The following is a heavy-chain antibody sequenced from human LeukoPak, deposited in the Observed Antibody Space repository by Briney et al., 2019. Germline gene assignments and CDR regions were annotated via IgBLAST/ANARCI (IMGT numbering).Heavy chain of an antibody. Sequence: ASVKVSFKASGGTFSSYAISWVRQAPGQGLEWMGRIIPILGIANYAQKFQGRVTITADKSTSTAYMELSSLRSEDTAVYYCARGLASGHLDYWGQGTLVTVSS. D-gene: IGHD3-10*01. CDR3: ARGLASGHLDY. J-gene: IGHJ4*02. CDR1: GGTFSSYA. V-gene: IGHV1-69*04. CDR2: IIPILGIA.